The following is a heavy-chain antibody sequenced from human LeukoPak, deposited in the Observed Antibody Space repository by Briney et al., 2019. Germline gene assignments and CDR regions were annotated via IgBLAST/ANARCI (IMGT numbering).Heavy chain of an antibody. J-gene: IGHJ4*02. CDR3: ASSRGSGTYYTPWFDY. CDR2: MFYSGST. V-gene: IGHV4-39*01. D-gene: IGHD3-10*01. CDR1: GGSISSSDYY. Sequence: SETRSLTCTVSGGSISSSDYYWGWIRQPPGKGLEWIGSMFYSGSTYYNPSLKSRVAISVDTSKNQFSLKLSSVTAADTAVYYCASSRGSGTYYTPWFDYWGQGTLVTVSS.